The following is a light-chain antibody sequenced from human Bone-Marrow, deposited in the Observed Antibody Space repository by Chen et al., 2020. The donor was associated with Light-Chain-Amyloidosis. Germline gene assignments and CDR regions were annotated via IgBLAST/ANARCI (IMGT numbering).Light chain of an antibody. J-gene: IGLJ2*01. CDR3: QSADSSGTYEVI. CDR1: DLPTKY. Sequence: SYELTQPPSVSASPGQTARITCSGDDLPTKYAYWYQQKPGQAPVLVIHRDTERPTGISERFSGSSSGTTATLTISGVQAEDEADYHGQSADSSGTYEVIFGGGTKLTVL. CDR2: RDT. V-gene: IGLV3-25*03.